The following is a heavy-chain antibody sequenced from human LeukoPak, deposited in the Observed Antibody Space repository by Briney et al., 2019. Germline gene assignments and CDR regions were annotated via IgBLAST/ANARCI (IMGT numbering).Heavy chain of an antibody. CDR3: ARFGSRSGTYFGWFDP. V-gene: IGHV4-59*01. CDR2: IYYSGST. D-gene: IGHD3-3*01. CDR1: GVSINSYY. Sequence: PSETLSLTCTVSGVSINSYYWSWIRQPPGKGLEWIGYIYYSGSTNYNPSLKSRVTISVDTSKNQFSLRPSSVTAADTAVYYCARFGSRSGTYFGWFDPWGQGTLVTVSS. J-gene: IGHJ5*02.